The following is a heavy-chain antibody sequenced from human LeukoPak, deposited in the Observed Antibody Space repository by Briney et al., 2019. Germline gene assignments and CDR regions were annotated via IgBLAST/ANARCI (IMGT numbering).Heavy chain of an antibody. Sequence: GSLILSCTASGFTFGTYAMSWVRQAPGKGLEWVSSINNIGGTTYYADSVKGRLTISRDNSKNTLFLQMNSLRAEDTATYYCAKVIQSATTAPDYWGQGTLVTVSS. D-gene: IGHD1-1*01. CDR3: AKVIQSATTAPDY. CDR2: INNIGGTT. V-gene: IGHV3-23*01. CDR1: GFTFGTYA. J-gene: IGHJ4*02.